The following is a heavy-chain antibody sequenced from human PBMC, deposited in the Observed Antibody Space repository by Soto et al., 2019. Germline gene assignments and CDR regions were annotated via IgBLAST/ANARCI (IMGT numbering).Heavy chain of an antibody. Sequence: PGGSLRLSCTGSGFDFGDYYMSWIRQAPGKGLEWVSYIDSGDGTTYYTDSVKGRFTISRDNAKKTVYLQMSSLRVEDTALYYCARPYYSSSWFPFDRWGQGTLVTVSS. J-gene: IGHJ4*02. V-gene: IGHV3-11*01. CDR1: GFDFGDYY. CDR2: IDSGDGTT. D-gene: IGHD6-13*01. CDR3: ARPYYSSSWFPFDR.